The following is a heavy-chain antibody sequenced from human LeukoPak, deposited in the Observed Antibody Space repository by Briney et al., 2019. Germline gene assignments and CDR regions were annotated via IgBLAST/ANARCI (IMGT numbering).Heavy chain of an antibody. CDR1: GFGVSNYY. D-gene: IGHD2-21*02. J-gene: IGHJ4*02. Sequence: GGSLRLSCAASGFGVSNYYMSWVRQPPGKGLEWVSVMYTGGGRYYGDSVKGRLTISRDNSKNTVFLQMNSLRVEDTALYYCTRGQSYCGADCYSDWGQGTLVTVSS. CDR2: MYTGGGR. CDR3: TRGQSYCGADCYSD. V-gene: IGHV3-66*01.